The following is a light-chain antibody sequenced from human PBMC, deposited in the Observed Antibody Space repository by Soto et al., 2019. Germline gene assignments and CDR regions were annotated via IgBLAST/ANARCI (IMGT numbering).Light chain of an antibody. CDR3: QSYDSRCWV. CDR1: SGSIASNY. Sequence: NFMLTQPHSVSESPGKTVTISCTRSSGSIASNYVQWFQQRPGSSPTTVIYEDNQRPSGVPDRFSGSIDSSSNSASLTISGLKTEDEADYYCQSYDSRCWVFGGGTKLTVL. V-gene: IGLV6-57*01. CDR2: EDN. J-gene: IGLJ3*02.